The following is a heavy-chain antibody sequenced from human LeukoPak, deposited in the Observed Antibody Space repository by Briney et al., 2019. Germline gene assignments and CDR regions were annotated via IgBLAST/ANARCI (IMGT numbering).Heavy chain of an antibody. D-gene: IGHD3-16*02. V-gene: IGHV3-23*01. CDR1: GFIFSSYA. CDR2: ITGSGGRI. Sequence: GGSLRLSCAASGFIFSSYAMSWVRQAPGEGLEWVSSITGSGGRIYYADSLKGRFTISRDNSKNTVYLQMNSLRAEDTAVYYCAKYRDYYFEYWGQGTLVTVSS. J-gene: IGHJ4*02. CDR3: AKYRDYYFEY.